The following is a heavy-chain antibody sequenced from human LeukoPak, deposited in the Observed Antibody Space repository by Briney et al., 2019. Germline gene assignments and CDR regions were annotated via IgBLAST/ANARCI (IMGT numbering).Heavy chain of an antibody. CDR1: GFTFSDYA. CDR3: AKGGDGYNYYFDY. D-gene: IGHD5-24*01. V-gene: IGHV3-23*01. CDR2: ISGSGGSI. J-gene: IGHJ4*02. Sequence: GGSLRLSYTASGFTFSDYAMSWVRQAPGKGLEWVSGISGSGGSIRYADSVKGRFIISRDNSKNTLYLQMNSLRAEDTAVYYCAKGGDGYNYYFDYWGQETLVTVSS.